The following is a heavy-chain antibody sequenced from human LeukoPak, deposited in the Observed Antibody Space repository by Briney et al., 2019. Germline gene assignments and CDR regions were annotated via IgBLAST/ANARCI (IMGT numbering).Heavy chain of an antibody. V-gene: IGHV3-66*01. CDR1: GFTVSSNY. Sequence: GGSLRLSCAASGFTVSSNYMSWVRQAPGKGLEWVSVIYSGGSTYYADSVKGRFTISRDNSKNTLYLQMNSLRAEDTAVCYCARERGIAAAGNYYYGMDVWGQGTTVTVSS. D-gene: IGHD6-13*01. CDR3: ARERGIAAAGNYYYGMDV. J-gene: IGHJ6*02. CDR2: IYSGGST.